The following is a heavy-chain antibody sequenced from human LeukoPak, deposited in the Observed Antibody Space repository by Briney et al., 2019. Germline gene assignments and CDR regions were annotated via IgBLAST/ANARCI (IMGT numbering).Heavy chain of an antibody. D-gene: IGHD6-13*01. J-gene: IGHJ4*02. CDR2: ISSSGSTI. CDR3: ARSLPYGTTWYGRSDF. CDR1: GFTFSDYY. V-gene: IGHV3-11*01. Sequence: GGSLRLSCAASGFTFSDYYMSWIRQAPGKGLEWLSYISSSGSTIYYADSVKGRFTISRDNAKNSLYLQMNSLRAEDTAVYYCARSLPYGTTWYGRSDFWGQGTLVTVSS.